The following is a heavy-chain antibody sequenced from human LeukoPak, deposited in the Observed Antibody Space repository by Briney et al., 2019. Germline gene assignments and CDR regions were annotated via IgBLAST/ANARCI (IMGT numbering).Heavy chain of an antibody. Sequence: ASVKVSCKASGYTFTSYGISWVRQAPGQGLEWMGWISAYNGNTNYAQKLQGRVTMTTDTSTSTAHMELRSLRSDDTAVYYCARDILGYCSSTSCYEGGWFDPWGQGTLVTVSS. J-gene: IGHJ5*02. CDR2: ISAYNGNT. CDR1: GYTFTSYG. V-gene: IGHV1-18*04. D-gene: IGHD2-2*01. CDR3: ARDILGYCSSTSCYEGGWFDP.